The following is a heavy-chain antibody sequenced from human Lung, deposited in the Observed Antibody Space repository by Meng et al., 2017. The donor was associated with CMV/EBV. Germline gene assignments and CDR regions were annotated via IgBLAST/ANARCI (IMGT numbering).Heavy chain of an antibody. D-gene: IGHD1-26*01. V-gene: IGHV3-21*01. CDR3: ARRKGATLAYFDY. CDR2: ISGRISFT. CDR1: GFTFNTYT. J-gene: IGHJ4*02. Sequence: SXXXSCXASGFTFNTYTINWVRQAPGKGLEWVSSISGRISFTYYADSVKGRFTIYRDNAKKSQYLQMNSLRAEDTAVYYCARRKGATLAYFDYWGQGPLVTVSS.